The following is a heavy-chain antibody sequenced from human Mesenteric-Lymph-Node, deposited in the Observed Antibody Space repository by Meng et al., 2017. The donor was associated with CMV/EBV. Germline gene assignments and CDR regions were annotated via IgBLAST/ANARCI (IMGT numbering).Heavy chain of an antibody. J-gene: IGHJ4*02. CDR2: ISYDGSNK. CDR3: ARDRDYGDYLFVY. D-gene: IGHD4-17*01. V-gene: IGHV3-30*04. Sequence: GGSLRLSCAASGFTFSSYAMHWVRQAPGKGLEWVAVISYDGSNKYYADSVKGRFTISRDNSKNTLYLQMNSLRAEDTAVYYCARDRDYGDYLFVYWGQGTLVTVSS. CDR1: GFTFSSYA.